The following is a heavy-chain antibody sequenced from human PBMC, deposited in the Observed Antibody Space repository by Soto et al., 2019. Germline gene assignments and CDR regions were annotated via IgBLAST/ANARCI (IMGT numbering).Heavy chain of an antibody. D-gene: IGHD2-8*02. V-gene: IGHV1-69*06. CDR2: IVPNIGTV. Sequence: QMQLVQSGAEVKKPGSSVKVSCKASGGTLTNFINYPINWVRQAPGQGLEWMGGIVPNIGTVNYAQKFQGRVTITADKSTGTAYMELSSLRSEDTALYYCARRATGGFLRYVDNWGQGTLVTVSS. CDR1: GGTLTNFINYP. CDR3: ARRATGGFLRYVDN. J-gene: IGHJ4*02.